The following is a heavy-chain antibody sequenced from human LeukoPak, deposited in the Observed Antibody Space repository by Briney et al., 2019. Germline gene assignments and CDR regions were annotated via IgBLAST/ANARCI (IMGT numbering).Heavy chain of an antibody. J-gene: IGHJ4*02. CDR1: GFTFSSYA. Sequence: GGSLRLSCAASGFTFSSYAMYWVRQAPGKGLEYVSAISGNGVSTFYANSVKGRFNISRDNSKNTLYLQMGSLRAEDMAVYYCAGGLGWFNPFDYWGQGTLVTVSS. CDR2: ISGNGVST. V-gene: IGHV3-64*01. D-gene: IGHD3-10*01. CDR3: AGGLGWFNPFDY.